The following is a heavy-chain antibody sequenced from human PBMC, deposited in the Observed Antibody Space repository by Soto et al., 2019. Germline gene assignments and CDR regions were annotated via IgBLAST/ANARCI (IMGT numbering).Heavy chain of an antibody. Sequence: SETLSLTCTVSGGSISSSGYYWGWIRQPPGKGLEWIGSIYYSGSTYYNPSLKSRVTISVDTSKNQFSLKLSSVTAADTAVYYCASQSGYYTSYYYYYMDVWGKGTTVTVSS. CDR3: ASQSGYYTSYYYYYMDV. J-gene: IGHJ6*03. D-gene: IGHD3-3*01. CDR2: IYYSGST. CDR1: GGSISSSGYY. V-gene: IGHV4-39*01.